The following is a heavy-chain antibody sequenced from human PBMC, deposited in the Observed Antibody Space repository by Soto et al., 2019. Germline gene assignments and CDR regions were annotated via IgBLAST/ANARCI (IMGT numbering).Heavy chain of an antibody. CDR2: INAGNGNT. CDR3: ARAVGMGDFDP. CDR1: GCTFTSYA. V-gene: IGHV1-3*01. J-gene: IGHJ5*02. D-gene: IGHD2-21*02. Sequence: ASGSVSCKASGCTFTSYAMHWVRQAPGQRLEWMGWINAGNGNTKYSQKFQGRVTITRDTSASTAYMELSSLRSEETAVYYCARAVGMGDFDPWGQGTLVTVSS.